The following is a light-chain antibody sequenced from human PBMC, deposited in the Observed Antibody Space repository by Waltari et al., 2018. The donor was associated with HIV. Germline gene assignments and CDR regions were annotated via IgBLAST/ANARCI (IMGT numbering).Light chain of an antibody. V-gene: IGKV3-11*01. CDR2: DAS. Sequence: EIVLTQSPAALSLSPGERATLSCRASQSVTSYLAWYQQKPGQAPRLLIYDASRRATGIPARFSGCGSGTDFTLTISSLQPEDSAIYYCQQRSDWHALTCGGGTKVEIK. CDR3: QQRSDWHALT. J-gene: IGKJ4*01. CDR1: QSVTSY.